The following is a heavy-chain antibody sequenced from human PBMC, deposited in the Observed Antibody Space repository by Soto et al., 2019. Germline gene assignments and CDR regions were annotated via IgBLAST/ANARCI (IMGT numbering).Heavy chain of an antibody. CDR2: INPNSGGT. CDR3: ARGVVATIEYYYYYYMDV. V-gene: IGHV1-2*04. J-gene: IGHJ6*03. D-gene: IGHD5-12*01. Sequence: YMHWVRQAPGQGLEWMGWINPNSGGTNYAQKFQGWVTMTRDTSISTAYMELSRLRSDDTAVYYCARGVVATIEYYYYYYMDVWGKGTTVTVSS. CDR1: Y.